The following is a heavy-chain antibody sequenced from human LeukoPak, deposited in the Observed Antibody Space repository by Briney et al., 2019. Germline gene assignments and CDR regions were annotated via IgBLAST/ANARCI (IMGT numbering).Heavy chain of an antibody. Sequence: ASVKVSCKASGYTFGTYAMHWVRQAPGQRLEWMGWINAGNGNTKYSQKFQGRVILTSDTSASTAYMELSSLRSEDTAVYYCATRYNYNWGFDYWGQGTLVTVSS. CDR3: ATRYNYNWGFDY. CDR2: INAGNGNT. J-gene: IGHJ4*02. CDR1: GYTFGTYA. D-gene: IGHD5-18*01. V-gene: IGHV1-3*01.